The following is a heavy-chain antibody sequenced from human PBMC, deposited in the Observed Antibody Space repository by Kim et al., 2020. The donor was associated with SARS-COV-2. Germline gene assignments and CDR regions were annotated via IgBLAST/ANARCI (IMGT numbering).Heavy chain of an antibody. J-gene: IGHJ6*02. CDR1: GFTFSSYW. Sequence: GGSLRLSCAASGFTFSSYWMSCVRQAPGKGLEWVANIKQDGSEKYYVDSVKGRFTISRDNAKNSLYLQMNSLRAEDTAVYYCARDSLTGTDYYYYYGMDVWGQGTTVTVSS. CDR2: IKQDGSEK. V-gene: IGHV3-7*03. CDR3: ARDSLTGTDYYYYYGMDV. D-gene: IGHD7-27*01.